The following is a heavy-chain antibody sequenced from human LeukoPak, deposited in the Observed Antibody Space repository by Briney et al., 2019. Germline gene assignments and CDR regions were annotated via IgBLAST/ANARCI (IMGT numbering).Heavy chain of an antibody. CDR2: IRYDGSNK. J-gene: IGHJ3*02. Sequence: GGSLRLSCAASGFTFSSYGMHWVRQAPGKGLEWVAFIRYDGSNKYYADSVKGRFTISRDNAKNSLYLQMNSLRAEDTAVYYCARDPPTYYYDSSGRNGAFDIWGQGTMVTVPS. CDR3: ARDPPTYYYDSSGRNGAFDI. V-gene: IGHV3-30*02. D-gene: IGHD3-22*01. CDR1: GFTFSSYG.